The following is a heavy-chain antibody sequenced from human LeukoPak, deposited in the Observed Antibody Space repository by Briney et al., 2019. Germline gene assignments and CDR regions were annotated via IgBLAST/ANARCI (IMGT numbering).Heavy chain of an antibody. Sequence: PGGSLRLSCATSGFIFDDHGMSWVRQVPGKGLEWVSGINWNGGSTGYADSVKGRFTISRDNAKNTLYLQMNSLRAEDTAVYYWAKDRGLYYYDSSGYYHPFDYWGQGTLVTVSS. J-gene: IGHJ4*02. V-gene: IGHV3-20*04. CDR2: INWNGGST. D-gene: IGHD3-22*01. CDR1: GFIFDDHG. CDR3: AKDRGLYYYDSSGYYHPFDY.